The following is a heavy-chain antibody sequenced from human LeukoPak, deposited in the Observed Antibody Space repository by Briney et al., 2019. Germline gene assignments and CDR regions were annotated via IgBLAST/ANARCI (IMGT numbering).Heavy chain of an antibody. J-gene: IGHJ3*02. V-gene: IGHV1-46*01. D-gene: IGHD6-6*01. CDR3: ARSRIAAGDAFDI. CDR2: INPSGGST. Sequence: GASVKVSCKASGYTFTSYYMHWVRQAPGQGLEWMGIINPSGGSTNYAQKFQGRVTITADESTSTAYMELSSLRSEDTAVYYCARSRIAAGDAFDIWGQGTMVTVSP. CDR1: GYTFTSYY.